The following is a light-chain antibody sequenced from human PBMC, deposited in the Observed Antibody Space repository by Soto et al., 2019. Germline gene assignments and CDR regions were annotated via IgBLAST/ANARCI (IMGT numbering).Light chain of an antibody. CDR2: GAS. CDR1: QSVSDSY. Sequence: EIVLTQSPGTLSLSPGERATLSCRASQSVSDSYLAWYQQKPGQAPRLLIYGASSRATGIPDRFSGSGSGTDFTLIVSRLEHEDFAVYYCQLYGSSPYTFGQGTKLEIK. J-gene: IGKJ2*01. V-gene: IGKV3-20*01. CDR3: QLYGSSPYT.